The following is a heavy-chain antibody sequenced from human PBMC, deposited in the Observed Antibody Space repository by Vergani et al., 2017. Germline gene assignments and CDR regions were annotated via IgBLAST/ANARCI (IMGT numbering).Heavy chain of an antibody. CDR2: IYYSGST. J-gene: IGHJ5*02. D-gene: IGHD6-25*01. V-gene: IGHV4-61*10. CDR3: ARGAGDSSGLIWFDP. Sequence: VQLQESGPGLVEPSETLSLTCAVSGYSIRNGYYWGWIPQPSGKGLEWIGYIYYSGSTNYNPSLKSRVTISVDPSKNQFSLKLSSVTAADTAVYYCARGAGDSSGLIWFDPWGQRTLVTVSS. CDR1: GYSIRNGYY.